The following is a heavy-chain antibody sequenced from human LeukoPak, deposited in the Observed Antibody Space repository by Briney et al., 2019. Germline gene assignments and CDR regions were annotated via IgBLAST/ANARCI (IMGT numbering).Heavy chain of an antibody. Sequence: PGGSLRLSCAASGFTFNNYWMTWVRQAPGKGLEWVANINQDGSEKYYVDSVKGRFTISRDNAKNSLFLQLNSLRAEDTAMYYCARRDVLDYWGQGTLVTVSS. V-gene: IGHV3-7*01. J-gene: IGHJ4*02. CDR3: ARRDVLDY. D-gene: IGHD3-16*01. CDR2: INQDGSEK. CDR1: GFTFNNYW.